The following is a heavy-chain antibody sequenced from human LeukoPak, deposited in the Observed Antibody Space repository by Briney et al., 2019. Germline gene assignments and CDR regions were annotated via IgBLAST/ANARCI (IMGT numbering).Heavy chain of an antibody. V-gene: IGHV4-59*08. CDR1: GGSFSGYY. J-gene: IGHJ3*02. CDR3: ARHSGAYCGGDCCWMVAFDI. D-gene: IGHD2-21*02. Sequence: SETLSLTCAVYGGSFSGYYWSWIRQPPGKGLEWIGYIYYSGSTNYNPSLKSRVTISVDTSKNQFSLKLSSVTAADTAVYYCARHSGAYCGGDCCWMVAFDIWGQGTMVTVSS. CDR2: IYYSGST.